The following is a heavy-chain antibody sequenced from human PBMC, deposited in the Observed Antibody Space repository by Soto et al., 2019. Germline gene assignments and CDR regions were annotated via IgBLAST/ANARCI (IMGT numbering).Heavy chain of an antibody. Sequence: QVQLVQSGAEVKKPGASVKVSCKASGYTFTSYDINWVRQATGQGLEWMGWMNPNSGNTGYAQKFQGRVTMTRNTSISTAYMELSSLRSEDTAVYYCARVGYYYDGSGYYLSFDYWGQGTLVTVSS. CDR3: ARVGYYYDGSGYYLSFDY. CDR1: GYTFTSYD. D-gene: IGHD3-22*01. CDR2: MNPNSGNT. J-gene: IGHJ4*02. V-gene: IGHV1-8*01.